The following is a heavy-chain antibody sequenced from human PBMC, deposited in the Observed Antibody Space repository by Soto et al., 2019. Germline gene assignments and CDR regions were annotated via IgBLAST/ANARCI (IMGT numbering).Heavy chain of an antibody. CDR1: GGSIISSSYY. CDR3: ARVRRYYDSSGYYYFSNFHY. Sequence: SLEILSLTCTVSGGSIISSSYYWGWIRQPPGKGLEWIGNIYYSGSTYYNPSLKSRVTISVDTSKNQFFLKLTSVTAADTAVYYCARVRRYYDSSGYYYFSNFHYWGQGTLVTVSS. D-gene: IGHD3-22*01. V-gene: IGHV4-30-4*08. CDR2: IYYSGST. J-gene: IGHJ4*02.